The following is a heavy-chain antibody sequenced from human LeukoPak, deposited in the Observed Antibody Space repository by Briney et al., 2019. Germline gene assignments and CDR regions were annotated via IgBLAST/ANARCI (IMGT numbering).Heavy chain of an antibody. V-gene: IGHV3-7*01. Sequence: GGSLRLSCAASGFTFNSSWMSWVRQAPGKGPEWVANIRQDGSQKYYVDSVKGRFTISRDNAKNSMYLQMSSLRAEDTAVYYCAREARISIFGVVFDPWGQGTLVTVSS. CDR2: IRQDGSQK. CDR1: GFTFNSSW. D-gene: IGHD3-3*01. CDR3: AREARISIFGVVFDP. J-gene: IGHJ5*02.